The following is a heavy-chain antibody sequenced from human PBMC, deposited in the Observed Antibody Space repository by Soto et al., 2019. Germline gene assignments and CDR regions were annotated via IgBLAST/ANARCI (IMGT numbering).Heavy chain of an antibody. CDR3: ARSEEDSDYYYYYGMDV. CDR1: GDSVSSNSVA. CDR2: TYYRSRWYN. V-gene: IGHV6-1*01. D-gene: IGHD2-15*01. J-gene: IGHJ6*02. Sequence: SQTLSLTCVISGDSVSSNSVAWNWVRQSPSRGLEWLGRTYYRSRWYNDYAVSVRSRIAINPDTSKNHFSLQLISVTPDDTAVYYCARSEEDSDYYYYYGMDVWGQGTTVTVSS.